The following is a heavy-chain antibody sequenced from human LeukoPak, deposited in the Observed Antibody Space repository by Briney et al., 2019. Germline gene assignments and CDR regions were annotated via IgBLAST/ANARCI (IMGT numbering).Heavy chain of an antibody. CDR3: ASPSYGDYEFDY. Sequence: AGGSLRLSCAASGLTFNNYAMSWVRQAPGKGLGWVSAISGSGGTTNYADSVKGRLTISRDNSKNTLYLQMNSLRAEDTAVYYCASPSYGDYEFDYWGQGTLVTVSS. D-gene: IGHD4-17*01. V-gene: IGHV3-23*01. CDR2: ISGSGGTT. J-gene: IGHJ4*02. CDR1: GLTFNNYA.